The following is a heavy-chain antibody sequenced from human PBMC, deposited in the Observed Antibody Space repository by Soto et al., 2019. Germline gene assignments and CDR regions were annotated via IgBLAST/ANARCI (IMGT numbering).Heavy chain of an antibody. CDR1: GGSIRCSY. D-gene: IGHD6-19*01. Sequence: PSETLSLTCSVSGGSIRCSYCIWIRQPPEKGLEWIASISYTGSATHNPSLKSRVSVSVDTTENQCSLKLTSVTAADTATYYCATGGGWLQNSNLRGLYFDYWGQGALVTVSS. J-gene: IGHJ4*02. CDR2: ISYTGSA. V-gene: IGHV4-59*01. CDR3: ATGGGWLQNSNLRGLYFDY.